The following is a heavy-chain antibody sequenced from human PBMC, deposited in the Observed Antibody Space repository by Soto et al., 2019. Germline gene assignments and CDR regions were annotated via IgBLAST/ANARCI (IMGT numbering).Heavy chain of an antibody. D-gene: IGHD1-26*01. Sequence: ASVKVSCKASGYTFTSYGISWVRQAPGQGLEWMGWISAYNGNTNYAQKLQGRVTMTTDTSTSTAYMELRSPRSDDTAVYYCARATKRLHYYYYGMDVWGQGTTVTVSS. CDR1: GYTFTSYG. J-gene: IGHJ6*02. CDR2: ISAYNGNT. CDR3: ARATKRLHYYYYGMDV. V-gene: IGHV1-18*01.